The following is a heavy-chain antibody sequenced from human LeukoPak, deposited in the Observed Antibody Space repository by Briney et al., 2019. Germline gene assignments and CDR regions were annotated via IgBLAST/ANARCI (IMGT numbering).Heavy chain of an antibody. D-gene: IGHD1-1*01. CDR2: ISSNGGST. V-gene: IGHV3-64*01. Sequence: PGGSLRLSCAASGFTFSSYAMHWVRQAPGTGLEYVSAISSNGGSTYYANSVKGRFTISSDNSKNTLYLQMGSLRAEDMAVYYCAREPPLERGFAFDIWGQGTMVTVSS. CDR3: AREPPLERGFAFDI. J-gene: IGHJ3*02. CDR1: GFTFSSYA.